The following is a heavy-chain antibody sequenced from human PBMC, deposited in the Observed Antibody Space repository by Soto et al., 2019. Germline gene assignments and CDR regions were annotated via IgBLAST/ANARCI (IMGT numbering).Heavy chain of an antibody. V-gene: IGHV3-53*01. CDR3: ARDHNWAFDY. Sequence: GGSLRLSCAASGFSVTTYRMSWVRQAPGKGLEWVSVIYGGGSTVYAASVKGRFTVSRDNAKSSLYLQMNSLRAEDTAIYYCARDHNWAFDYWAPGTLVTVSS. CDR1: GFSVTTYR. D-gene: IGHD1-20*01. CDR2: IYGGGST. J-gene: IGHJ4*02.